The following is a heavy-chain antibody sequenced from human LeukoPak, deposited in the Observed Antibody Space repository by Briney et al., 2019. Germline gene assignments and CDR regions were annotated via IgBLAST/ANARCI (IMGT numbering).Heavy chain of an antibody. V-gene: IGHV3-74*01. J-gene: IGHJ5*02. CDR2: INSDGSRT. CDR3: ARGGPVKSIYDPHWYDP. Sequence: PGGSLRLSCAASGFTFSSYWLHWVRQTPGEGLAWVSRINSDGSRTNYADSVKGRFTSSRDNAKNTLYLQMNSLRVEDTAVYFCARGGPVKSIYDPHWYDPWGQGTLVTVSS. CDR1: GFTFSSYW. D-gene: IGHD5/OR15-5a*01.